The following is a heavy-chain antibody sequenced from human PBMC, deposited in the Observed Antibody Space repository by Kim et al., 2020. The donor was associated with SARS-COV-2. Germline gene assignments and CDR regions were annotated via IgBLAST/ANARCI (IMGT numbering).Heavy chain of an antibody. D-gene: IGHD2-15*01. Sequence: SVKVSCKASGGTFSSYAISWVRQAPGQGLEWMGGIIPIFGTANYAQKFQGRVTITADESTSTAYMELSSLRSEDTAVYYCARVWRYCSGGSCATSAAQYYYYGMDVWGQGTTVTVSS. CDR3: ARVWRYCSGGSCATSAAQYYYYGMDV. V-gene: IGHV1-69*13. CDR2: IIPIFGTA. CDR1: GGTFSSYA. J-gene: IGHJ6*02.